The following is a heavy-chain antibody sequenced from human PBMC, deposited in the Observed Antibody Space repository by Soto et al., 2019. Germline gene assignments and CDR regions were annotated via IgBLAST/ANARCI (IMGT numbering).Heavy chain of an antibody. D-gene: IGHD1-26*01. CDR2: ICSSGIT. J-gene: IGHJ4*02. CDR3: ARLDRGSPGFDY. V-gene: IGHV4-39*01. Sequence: QLQLQESGPGLVKPSDTLSLTCTVSGFSISSRRYYWVWIRQPPGKGLEWIGRICSSGITYYNPSLKSRVTIAVYTSKNQFSLKLSSVTAADPAVYYWARLDRGSPGFDYWGQGTLVTVYS. CDR1: GFSISSRRYY.